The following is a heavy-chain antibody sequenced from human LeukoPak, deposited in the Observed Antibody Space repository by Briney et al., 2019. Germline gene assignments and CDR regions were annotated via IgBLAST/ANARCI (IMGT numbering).Heavy chain of an antibody. V-gene: IGHV3-48*01. Sequence: GSLRLSSAASGFTFSSYHMNWVRQAPGKGLEWVSYISSSGSTIYYADSVKGRFTISRDNAKNSLYLQMNSLRAEDTAVYHCARGSHYYDSSGYSHFGYWGQGTLVTVSS. CDR3: ARGSHYYDSSGYSHFGY. D-gene: IGHD3-22*01. J-gene: IGHJ4*02. CDR2: ISSSGSTI. CDR1: GFTFSSYH.